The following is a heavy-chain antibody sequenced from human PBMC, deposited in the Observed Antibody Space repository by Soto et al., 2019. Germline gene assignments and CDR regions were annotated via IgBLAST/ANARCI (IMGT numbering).Heavy chain of an antibody. CDR2: TYYRSKWYN. Sequence: PSQTLSLTCAISGDSVSSNSATWNWIRQSPSRGLEWLGRTYYRSKWYNDYAVSVKSRITINPDTSKNQFSLQLNSVTPEDTAVYYCARDSGRGYSGYLEPMAFDIWGQGTMVTVSS. D-gene: IGHD5-12*01. CDR3: ARDSGRGYSGYLEPMAFDI. V-gene: IGHV6-1*01. CDR1: GDSVSSNSAT. J-gene: IGHJ3*02.